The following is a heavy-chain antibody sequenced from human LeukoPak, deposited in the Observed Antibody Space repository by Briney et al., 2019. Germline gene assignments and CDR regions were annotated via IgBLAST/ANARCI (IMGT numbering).Heavy chain of an antibody. CDR2: ISWNNGSI. V-gene: IGHV3-9*03. CDR1: GFTFDDYA. J-gene: IGHJ4*02. Sequence: GGSLRLSCAASGFTFDDYAMHWVRQAPGKGLEWVSGISWNNGSIGYADSVKGRFTISRDNAKNSLYLQMNSLRAEDMALYYCAKSKDWYYFDYWGQGTLVTVSS. D-gene: IGHD2-21*01. CDR3: AKSKDWYYFDY.